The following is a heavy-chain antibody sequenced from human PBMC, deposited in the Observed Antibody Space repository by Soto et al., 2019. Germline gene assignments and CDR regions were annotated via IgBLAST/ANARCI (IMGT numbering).Heavy chain of an antibody. CDR2: ISSSSSTI. J-gene: IGHJ6*02. V-gene: IGHV3-48*01. CDR1: GFTFSSYS. Sequence: LRLSCAASGFTFSSYSMNWVRQAPGKGLEWVSYISSSSSTIYYADSVKGRFTISRDNAKNSLYLQMNSLRAEDTAVYYCASLRGYSGYYYGMDVWGQGTTVTVSS. CDR3: ASLRGYSGYYYGMDV. D-gene: IGHD5-12*01.